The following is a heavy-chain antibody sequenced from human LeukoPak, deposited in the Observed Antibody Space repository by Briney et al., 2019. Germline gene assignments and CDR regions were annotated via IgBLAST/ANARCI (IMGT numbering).Heavy chain of an antibody. CDR3: ASDSYSPEYFQH. CDR1: GFTFNTYA. Sequence: PGGSLRLSCAASGFTFNTYAMSWVRQAPGKGLEWVSSISYSGGSTFYADSVKGRFTISRDNSKNTLYLQMNSLRAEDTAVYYCASDSYSPEYFQHWGQGTLVTVSS. CDR2: ISYSGGST. D-gene: IGHD2-21*02. J-gene: IGHJ1*01. V-gene: IGHV3-23*01.